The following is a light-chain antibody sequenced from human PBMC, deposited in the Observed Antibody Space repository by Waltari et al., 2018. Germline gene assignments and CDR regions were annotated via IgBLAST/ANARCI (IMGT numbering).Light chain of an antibody. CDR1: QSVFYSSNNKNY. CDR2: WAS. Sequence: DIVMTQSPDSLAVSLGERATINCKSSQSVFYSSNNKNYIAWYQQKPGQPPKLLIYWASTRESGVPDRFSGSGSGTDFTLTISSLQAEDVAVYYCNQYYSTPLTFGGGTKVEIK. J-gene: IGKJ4*01. V-gene: IGKV4-1*01. CDR3: NQYYSTPLT.